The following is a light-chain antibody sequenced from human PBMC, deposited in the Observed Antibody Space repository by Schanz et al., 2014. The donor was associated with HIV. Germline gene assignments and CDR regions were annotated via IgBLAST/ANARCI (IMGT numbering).Light chain of an antibody. J-gene: IGKJ3*01. CDR2: DAS. CDR1: QSVSSY. CDR3: QQYGASPFT. Sequence: EIVLTQSPATLSLSPGERATLSCRASQSVSSYLAWYQQKPGQAPRLLIYDASNRATGIPARFSGSGSGTDFTLTISRLEPEDFAVYYCQQYGASPFTFGPGTTVDIK. V-gene: IGKV3-11*01.